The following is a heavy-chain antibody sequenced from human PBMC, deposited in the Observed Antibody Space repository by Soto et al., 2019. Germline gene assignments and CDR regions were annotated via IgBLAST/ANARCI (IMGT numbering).Heavy chain of an antibody. CDR3: ARRAPGSSSWRGFDV. CDR1: GYRFVTYW. D-gene: IGHD6-13*01. J-gene: IGHJ3*01. Sequence: EVQLVQSGAAVKKPGESLMISCQGSGYRFVTYWIGWFRQMPGKGLEWMGAILPTDFDTRYSPSFQGQVTVSADKSNNTAVLLLSSLKASDTAMYYCARRAPGSSSWRGFDVWGQGTMVTVSS. CDR2: ILPTDFDT. V-gene: IGHV5-51*01.